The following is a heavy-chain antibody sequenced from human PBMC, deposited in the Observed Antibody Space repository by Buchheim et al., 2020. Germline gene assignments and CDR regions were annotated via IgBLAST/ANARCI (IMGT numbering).Heavy chain of an antibody. V-gene: IGHV4-59*01. CDR1: GDSLRGYY. CDR2: ISYGGTT. Sequence: QVLLQESGPGLLKPSETLSLTCTVSGDSLRGYYWNWIRQPPGKGLEWIGYISYGGTTQYNPTLKSCVSITLDTSKDQFYLKMNTVTAADTAKYFCARGGQTAAAVDNWFDPWGQG. CDR3: ARGGQTAAAVDNWFDP. J-gene: IGHJ5*02. D-gene: IGHD1-14*01.